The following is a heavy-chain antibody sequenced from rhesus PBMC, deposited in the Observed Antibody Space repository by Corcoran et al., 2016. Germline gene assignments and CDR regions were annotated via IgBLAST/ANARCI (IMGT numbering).Heavy chain of an antibody. D-gene: IGHD4-29*01. CDR2: IYGSGTNT. CDR1: GGSISSSY. Sequence: QLQLQESGPGLVKPSETLALTCAVSGGSISSSYWSWIRQAPGKGLEWIAYIYGSGTNTHYNPSLTSRVTRSVDTSKNQLSLKLSSVTAADTAVYYCARDRGAAQLWGQGVLVTVSS. V-gene: IGHV4-169*02. J-gene: IGHJ4*01. CDR3: ARDRGAAQL.